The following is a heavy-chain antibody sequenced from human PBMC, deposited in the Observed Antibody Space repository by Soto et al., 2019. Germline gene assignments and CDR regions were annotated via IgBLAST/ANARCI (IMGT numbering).Heavy chain of an antibody. D-gene: IGHD5-12*01. V-gene: IGHV3-23*01. J-gene: IGHJ5*02. CDR3: AIDIVATIAGGYCFDP. CDR1: GFTFSSYA. CDR2: ISGSGSST. Sequence: GGSLRLSCAASGFTFSSYAMSWVRQAPGKGLEWVSAISGSGSSTYYADSVEGRFTISRDNSKNTLYLQMNSLRAEDTAVYYCAIDIVATIAGGYCFDPWGQGTLVTVSS.